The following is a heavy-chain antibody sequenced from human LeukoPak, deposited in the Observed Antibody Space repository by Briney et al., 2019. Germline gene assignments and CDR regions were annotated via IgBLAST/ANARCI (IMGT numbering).Heavy chain of an antibody. CDR3: AREQGDDSSKENAFDI. D-gene: IGHD3-22*01. Sequence: PSETLSLTCTVSGGSISSSSYYWGWIRQPPGKGLEWIGSIYYSGSTYYNPSLKSRVTISVDTSKNQFSLKLSSVTAADTAVYYCAREQGDDSSKENAFDIWGQGTMVTVSS. V-gene: IGHV4-39*07. CDR1: GGSISSSSYY. CDR2: IYYSGST. J-gene: IGHJ3*02.